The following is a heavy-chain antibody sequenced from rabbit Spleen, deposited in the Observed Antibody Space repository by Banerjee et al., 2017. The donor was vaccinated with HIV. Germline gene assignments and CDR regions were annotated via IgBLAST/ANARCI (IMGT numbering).Heavy chain of an antibody. J-gene: IGHJ6*01. V-gene: IGHV1S39*01. D-gene: IGHD8-1*01. CDR2: IDPIFGST. CDR1: GFDFSRYG. CDR3: ARDTGSSFSSYGMDL. Sequence: QQQLVESGGGLVQLGGSLKLSCKASGFDFSRYGVSWVRQAPGKGLEWIGYIDPIFGSTYYASWAKGRFTISKTSSTTVTLQMTSLTAADTATYFCARDTGSSFSSYGMDLWGPGTLVTVS.